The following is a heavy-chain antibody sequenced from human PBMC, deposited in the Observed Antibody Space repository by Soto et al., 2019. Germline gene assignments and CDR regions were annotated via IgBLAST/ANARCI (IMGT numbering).Heavy chain of an antibody. D-gene: IGHD2-15*01. CDR2: ITGSSSAI. Sequence: EVHLVESGGGSVEPGGSLRLSGAASGFTFNSYSMHWVREAPGKGLERVSYITGSSSAIYYADSVKGRFTISRDNAKNSLSLQMNSLRDEDTAVYYCARGYCNGGSCYPGIYWGQGTLVSVSS. V-gene: IGHV3-48*02. CDR3: ARGYCNGGSCYPGIY. CDR1: GFTFNSYS. J-gene: IGHJ4*02.